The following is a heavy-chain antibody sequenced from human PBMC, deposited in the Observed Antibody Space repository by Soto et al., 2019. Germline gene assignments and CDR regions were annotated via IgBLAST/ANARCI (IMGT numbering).Heavy chain of an antibody. V-gene: IGHV4-39*01. D-gene: IGHD3-3*01. J-gene: IGHJ5*02. CDR1: GVSISSSIYY. CDR2: IYYSGST. CDR3: ARHLFWEWLLSPGWFDP. Sequence: PSETLSLTCTVSGVSISSSIYYWGWIRQPPGKGLEWIGSIYYSGSTYYNPSLKSRVTISVDTSKNQFSLKLSSVTAADTAVYYCARHLFWEWLLSPGWFDPWGQGTLVTVSS.